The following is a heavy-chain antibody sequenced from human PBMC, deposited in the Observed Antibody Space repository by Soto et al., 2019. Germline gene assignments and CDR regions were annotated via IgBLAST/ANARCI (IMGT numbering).Heavy chain of an antibody. CDR2: INAGYGNT. D-gene: IGHD7-27*01. CDR3: ARDTGDGTFDF. J-gene: IGHJ4*02. Sequence: QVHLVQSGAEVRKPGASVKVSCKASGYTFSSYAMHWVRQAPGQRLEWMGWINAGYGNTKSSQKFQDRVTISRDTSASTAYVELPSLRSEDTAVYYCARDTGDGTFDFWGQGTLVTVSS. V-gene: IGHV1-3*01. CDR1: GYTFSSYA.